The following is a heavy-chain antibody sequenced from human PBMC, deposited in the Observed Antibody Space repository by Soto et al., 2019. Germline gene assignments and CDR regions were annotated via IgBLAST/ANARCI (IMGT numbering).Heavy chain of an antibody. CDR3: AGGGPSIAAAEHYFDY. Sequence: ASVKVSCKASGYTFTRYGISWVRQAPGQGLEWMGWISAYNGNTNYAQKLQGRVTMTTDTSTSTAYMELRSLRSDDTVVYFCAGGGPSIAAAEHYFDYWGQGTLVTVSS. V-gene: IGHV1-18*01. D-gene: IGHD6-13*01. CDR1: GYTFTRYG. CDR2: ISAYNGNT. J-gene: IGHJ4*02.